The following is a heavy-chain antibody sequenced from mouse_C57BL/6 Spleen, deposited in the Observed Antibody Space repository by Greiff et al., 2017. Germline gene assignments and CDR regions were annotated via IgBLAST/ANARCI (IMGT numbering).Heavy chain of an antibody. J-gene: IGHJ2*01. CDR3: ARDGNSYYFDY. D-gene: IGHD2-1*01. CDR1: GYSFTGYF. Sequence: EVQLQQSGPELVKPGDSVKISCKASGYSFTGYFMNWVMQSHGKSLEWIGRINPYNGDTFYNQKFKGKATLTVDKSSCTAHMELRSLTSEDSAVYYCARDGNSYYFDYWGQGTTRTVSS. CDR2: INPYNGDT. V-gene: IGHV1-20*01.